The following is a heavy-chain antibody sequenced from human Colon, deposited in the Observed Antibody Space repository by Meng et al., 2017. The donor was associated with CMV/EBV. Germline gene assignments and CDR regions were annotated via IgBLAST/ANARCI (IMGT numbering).Heavy chain of an antibody. CDR1: GVIFSDYY. V-gene: IGHV3-72*01. J-gene: IGHJ3*02. Sequence: GGSLRLSCTGSGVIFSDYYIDWVRQVAGKGLEWVGRTANRADGYLTEYATSVKGRFSFSRDDSENSLFLQMNSLKSDDTATYYCTRGHSGLDIYAFDIWGQGTTVTVSS. CDR3: TRGHSGLDIYAFDI. CDR2: TANRADGYLT. D-gene: IGHD1-26*01.